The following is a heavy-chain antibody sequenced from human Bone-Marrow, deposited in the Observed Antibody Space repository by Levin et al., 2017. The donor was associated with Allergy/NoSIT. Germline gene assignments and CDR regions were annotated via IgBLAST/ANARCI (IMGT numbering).Heavy chain of an antibody. V-gene: IGHV3-23*01. CDR3: AKAGTTVMLDYSYLDV. CDR1: GFIFADYA. J-gene: IGHJ6*03. Sequence: GGSLRLSCTISGFIFADYAMNWVRQAPGRGLEWVSSLDGSSGKTHYADAGKGRFTISREYSKNTLFLQMNSLRVEDTARYYCAKAGTTVMLDYSYLDVWGEGTAVTVSS. CDR2: LDGSSGKT. D-gene: IGHD4-17*01.